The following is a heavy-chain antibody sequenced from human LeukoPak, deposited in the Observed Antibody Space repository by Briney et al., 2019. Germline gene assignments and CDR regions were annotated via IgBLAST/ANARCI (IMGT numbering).Heavy chain of an antibody. Sequence: GGSLRLSCAASGFTFSSYAMSWVRQAPGKGLEWVSAISGSGGSTYFADSVKGRFTISRDNSKNTLYLQMNSLRAEDTAVYYCAKGGYCSSTSCYGDWFDPWGQGTLVTVSS. CDR2: ISGSGGST. CDR1: GFTFSSYA. J-gene: IGHJ5*02. V-gene: IGHV3-23*01. CDR3: AKGGYCSSTSCYGDWFDP. D-gene: IGHD2-2*01.